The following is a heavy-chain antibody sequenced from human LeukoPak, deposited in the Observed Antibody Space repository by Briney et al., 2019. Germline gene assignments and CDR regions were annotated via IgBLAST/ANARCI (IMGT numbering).Heavy chain of an antibody. J-gene: IGHJ4*02. CDR3: ARDNPARVTASLDY. CDR1: GGSSSGDF. CDR2: IHTSGST. Sequence: SETLSLTCTFSGGSSSGDFWSWIRQPAGKGLEWIGRIHTSGSTNCNPSLMSRVSMSVDTSNNQFSLHLTSVTAADTAVYYCARDNPARVTASLDYWGQGTLVTVSS. D-gene: IGHD2-21*02. V-gene: IGHV4-4*07.